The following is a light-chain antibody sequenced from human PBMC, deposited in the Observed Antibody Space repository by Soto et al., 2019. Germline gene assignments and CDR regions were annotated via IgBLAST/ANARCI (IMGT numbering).Light chain of an antibody. V-gene: IGLV2-8*01. Sequence: QSALTQPPSASGSPGQSVTISCTGTSSDVGGYNYVSWYQQHPGKAPKLMIYEVSKRPSGVPDHFSGSKSGNTASLTVSGLQADDEADYYCSSYAGSNNLIFGGGTKVTVL. CDR3: SSYAGSNNLI. J-gene: IGLJ2*01. CDR2: EVS. CDR1: SSDVGGYNY.